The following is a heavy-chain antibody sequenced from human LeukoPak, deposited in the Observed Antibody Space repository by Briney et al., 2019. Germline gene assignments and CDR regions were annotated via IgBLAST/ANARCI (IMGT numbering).Heavy chain of an antibody. J-gene: IGHJ4*02. Sequence: GGSLRLSCAASGFTFRNHGMHWVRQAPGKGLECVAVIWYDGSDKYYGDSVKGRLTISRDNSKNMMFLQMDRLRAEHTAVSYCARDIAARRFDYWGQGTLVTVSS. V-gene: IGHV3-33*01. CDR3: ARDIAARRFDY. D-gene: IGHD6-6*01. CDR2: IWYDGSDK. CDR1: GFTFRNHG.